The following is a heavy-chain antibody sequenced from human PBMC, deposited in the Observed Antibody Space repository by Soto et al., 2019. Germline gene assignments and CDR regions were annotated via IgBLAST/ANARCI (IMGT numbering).Heavy chain of an antibody. J-gene: IGHJ5*02. D-gene: IGHD6-13*01. CDR3: WRGQYSSTLCTGFAP. CDR2: INHSGST. V-gene: IGHV4-34*01. CDR1: CGSFRDYC. Sequence: LEPQCVRYGVYCGSFRDYCCRRILQPTGKGLEWIGEINHSGSTNYNPSLKSRVTISADTSKNQFSLTLRSVTAAAPCGYYFWRGQYSSTLCTGFAPWGQGTLDTVSS.